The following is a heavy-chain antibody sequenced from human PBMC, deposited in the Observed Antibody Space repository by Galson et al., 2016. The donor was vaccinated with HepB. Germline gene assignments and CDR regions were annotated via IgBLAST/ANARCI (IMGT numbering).Heavy chain of an antibody. D-gene: IGHD3-16*01. CDR2: IRSKTNGYAT. CDR3: TRTYYYGMDA. CDR1: GFTFSGSA. J-gene: IGHJ6*02. Sequence: SLRLSCAASGFTFSGSAMHWVRQASGKGLEWVGRIRSKTNGYATAYAASVKGRFTISRDDSKNTAYLQMISLKTEDTAVYYCTRTYYYGMDAWGQGTTVTVSS. V-gene: IGHV3-73*01.